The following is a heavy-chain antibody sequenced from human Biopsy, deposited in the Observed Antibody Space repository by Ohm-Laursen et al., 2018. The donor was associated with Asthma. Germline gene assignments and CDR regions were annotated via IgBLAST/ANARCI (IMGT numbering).Heavy chain of an antibody. D-gene: IGHD3-10*01. CDR3: ARGLDYSGRSGFDY. Sequence: RSLRLSCAATGFTFSSYGRDWVRQAPGKGLEWVALMSYDGSIKDYADSVKGRFTISRDNSMNTLYLHMNSLRVEDTAVYYCARGLDYSGRSGFDYWGQGTLVTVSS. CDR1: GFTFSSYG. V-gene: IGHV3-33*05. J-gene: IGHJ4*02. CDR2: MSYDGSIK.